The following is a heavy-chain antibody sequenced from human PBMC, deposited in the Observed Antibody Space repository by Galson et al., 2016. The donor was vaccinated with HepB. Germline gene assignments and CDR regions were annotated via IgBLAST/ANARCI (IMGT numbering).Heavy chain of an antibody. Sequence: ETLSLTCTVSGGSVSSGTYYWSWIRQPPGKGLEWIGYIHDSGSTNYNPPLKSRVTISVDTSKNQFSLRLNSVTAADTAVYYCARASGPLTYYYGSSGYEDYWGQGTLVTVSS. CDR2: IHDSGST. J-gene: IGHJ4*02. CDR1: GGSVSSGTYY. D-gene: IGHD3-22*01. V-gene: IGHV4-61*01. CDR3: ARASGPLTYYYGSSGYEDY.